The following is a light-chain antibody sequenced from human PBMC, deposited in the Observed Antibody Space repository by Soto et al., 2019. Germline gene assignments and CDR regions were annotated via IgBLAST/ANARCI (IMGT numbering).Light chain of an antibody. CDR3: QQYGSSWT. V-gene: IGKV3-15*01. CDR1: QSVGSN. J-gene: IGKJ1*01. CDR2: GAS. Sequence: VMRQSPATLSVSPGERATLSCRASQSVGSNLAWYQQKPGQAPRLLIYGASTRATGIPARFSGSGSGTEFTLTISSLQSEDFAVYYCQQYGSSWTFGQGTKVDI.